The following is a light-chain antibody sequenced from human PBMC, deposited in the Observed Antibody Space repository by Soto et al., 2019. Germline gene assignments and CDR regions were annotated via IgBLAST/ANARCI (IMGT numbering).Light chain of an antibody. CDR1: SSDVGAYKY. CDR2: EVS. V-gene: IGLV2-8*01. J-gene: IGLJ3*02. Sequence: QSALTQPPSASGSPGQSVTISCTGTSSDVGAYKYVSWYQQYPGTAHKLMIYEVSKRPSGVPDRFSGSKSGNTASLTVSGLQAEDEADYYCTSYVGSNIWVFGGGTKLTVL. CDR3: TSYVGSNIWV.